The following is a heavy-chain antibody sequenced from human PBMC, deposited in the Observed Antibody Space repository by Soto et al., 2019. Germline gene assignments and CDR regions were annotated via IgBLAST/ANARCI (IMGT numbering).Heavy chain of an antibody. CDR2: ISYDGSNK. J-gene: IGHJ4*02. D-gene: IGHD3-3*01. CDR3: ARADYDFWSGPIGY. CDR1: GFTFSSYG. Sequence: GSLRLSCAASGFTFSSYGMHWVRQAPGKGLEWVAVISYDGSNKYYADSVKGRFTISRDNSKNTLYLQMNSLRAEDTAVYYCARADYDFWSGPIGYWGQGTLVTVSS. V-gene: IGHV3-30*03.